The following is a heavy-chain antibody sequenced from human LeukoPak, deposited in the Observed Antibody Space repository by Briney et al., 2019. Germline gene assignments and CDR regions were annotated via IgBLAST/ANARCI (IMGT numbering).Heavy chain of an antibody. Sequence: PGGSLRLSCAASGFTFSSYGMHWVRQAPGKGLEWVASISYDGNNKYYADSVKGRFTISRDDSKNTLYLQMNSLRAEDTAVLYCARERSDSSSWYVFDYWGQGTPVTVSS. J-gene: IGHJ4*02. D-gene: IGHD6-13*01. CDR1: GFTFSSYG. CDR3: ARERSDSSSWYVFDY. CDR2: ISYDGNNK. V-gene: IGHV3-30*03.